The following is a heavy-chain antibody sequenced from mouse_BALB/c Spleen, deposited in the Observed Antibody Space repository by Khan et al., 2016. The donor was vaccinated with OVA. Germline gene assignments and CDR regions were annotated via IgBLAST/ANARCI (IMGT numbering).Heavy chain of an antibody. CDR1: GYTFINYW. D-gene: IGHD1-1*01. CDR3: ERRGLRWDFDY. V-gene: IGHV1-7*01. Sequence: VQLQQSGAELAKPGASVKMSCKASGYTFINYWILWIKQRPGQGLEWIGYINPSTGYTEYNQNFKDKATLTADKSSSTAYMQLSSLTSEDSTVYYCERRGLRWDFDYWGQGTILTVSS. J-gene: IGHJ2*01. CDR2: INPSTGYT.